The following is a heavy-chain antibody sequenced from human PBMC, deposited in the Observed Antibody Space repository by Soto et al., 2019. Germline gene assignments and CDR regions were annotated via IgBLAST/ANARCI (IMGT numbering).Heavy chain of an antibody. CDR3: ARDYVRLGGYTYGPPYYYYGMDV. Sequence: GGSLRLSCAASGFAFNTYSMNWVRQAPGKGLEWVASISNAAAFIYYADSVKGRFTISRDNAKNSLFLQMNSLTAEDAAVYYCARDYVRLGGYTYGPPYYYYGMDVWAKGPRSPSP. CDR1: GFAFNTYS. D-gene: IGHD5-18*01. V-gene: IGHV3-21*01. CDR2: ISNAAAFI. J-gene: IGHJ6*02.